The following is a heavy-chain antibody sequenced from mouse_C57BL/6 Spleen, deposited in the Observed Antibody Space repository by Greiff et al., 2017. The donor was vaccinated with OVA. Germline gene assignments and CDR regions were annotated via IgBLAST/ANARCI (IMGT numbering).Heavy chain of an antibody. CDR1: GYSITSGYY. J-gene: IGHJ4*01. V-gene: IGHV3-6*01. CDR3: ARDVAMDY. Sequence: EVQLVESGPGLVKPSQSLSLTCSVTGYSITSGYYWNWIRQFPGNKLEWMGYISYDGSNNYNPSLKNRISITRDTSKNQFFLKLNSVTTEDTATYYCARDVAMDYWGQGTSVTVSS. CDR2: ISYDGSN.